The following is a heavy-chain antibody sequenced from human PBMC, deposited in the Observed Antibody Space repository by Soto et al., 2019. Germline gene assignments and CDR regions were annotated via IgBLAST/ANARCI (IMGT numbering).Heavy chain of an antibody. CDR3: ARVKGSGYHNWFDP. Sequence: ASAKASSKASGYTFTSYGISWVRQAPGQGLEWMGWISAYNGNTNYAQKLQGRVTMTTDTSTSTAYMELRSLRSDDTAVYYCARVKGSGYHNWFDPWGQGTLVTVSS. D-gene: IGHD3-22*01. V-gene: IGHV1-18*01. CDR1: GYTFTSYG. J-gene: IGHJ5*02. CDR2: ISAYNGNT.